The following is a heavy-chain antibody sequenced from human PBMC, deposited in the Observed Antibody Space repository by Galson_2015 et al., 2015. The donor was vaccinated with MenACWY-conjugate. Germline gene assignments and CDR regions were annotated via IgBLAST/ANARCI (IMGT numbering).Heavy chain of an antibody. CDR1: GFSLSTSGMC. V-gene: IGHV2-70*11. CDR2: IDWDDDK. J-gene: IGHJ6*02. D-gene: IGHD2-2*01. Sequence: PALVKPTQTLTLTCTFSGFSLSTSGMCVSWIRQPPGKALEWLARIDWDDDKYYSTSLKTRLTISKDTSKNQVVLTMTNMDPVDTATYYCARILHQQNCSSTSCYFNYYGMDVWGQGTTVTVSS. CDR3: ARILHQQNCSSTSCYFNYYGMDV.